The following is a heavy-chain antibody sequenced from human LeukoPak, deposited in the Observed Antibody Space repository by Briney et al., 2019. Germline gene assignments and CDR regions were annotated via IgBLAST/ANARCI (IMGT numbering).Heavy chain of an antibody. CDR3: ARGGTDILLEPPAIPFDY. J-gene: IGHJ4*02. CDR2: ISWNSGSI. D-gene: IGHD2-8*01. Sequence: GRSLRLSCAASGFTFDDYAMHWVRQAPGKGLEWVSGISWNSGSIVYADSVKGRFTISRDNAKNSLYLQMNSLRAEDTALYYCARGGTDILLEPPAIPFDYWGQGALVTVSS. V-gene: IGHV3-9*01. CDR1: GFTFDDYA.